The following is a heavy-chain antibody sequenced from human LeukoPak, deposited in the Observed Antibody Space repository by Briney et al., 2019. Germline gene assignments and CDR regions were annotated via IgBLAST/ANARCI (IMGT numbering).Heavy chain of an antibody. J-gene: IGHJ5*02. CDR1: GGSFSGYY. CDR2: INHSGST. D-gene: IGHD2-21*01. Sequence: SETLSLTCAVYGGSFSGYYWSWIRQPPGKGLEWIGEINHSGSTNYNPSLKSRVTISVDTSKNQFSLKLSSVTAADTAVYYCARAYHPGGWFDPWGQGTLVTVSS. CDR3: ARAYHPGGWFDP. V-gene: IGHV4-34*01.